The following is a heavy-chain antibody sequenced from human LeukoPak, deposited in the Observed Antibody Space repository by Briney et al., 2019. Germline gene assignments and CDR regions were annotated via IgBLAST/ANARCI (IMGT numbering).Heavy chain of an antibody. CDR3: ARANPVAAADY. Sequence: GGSLRLSCAASGFTFSSYWIHLVRQAPGKGLVWVSRSTRDGSGTNYADSLKGRFTISRDNAKNTLYLQMNSLGAEDTAVYYCARANPVAAADYWGQGTLVTVSS. CDR2: STRDGSGT. J-gene: IGHJ4*02. V-gene: IGHV3-74*01. CDR1: GFTFSSYW. D-gene: IGHD6-13*01.